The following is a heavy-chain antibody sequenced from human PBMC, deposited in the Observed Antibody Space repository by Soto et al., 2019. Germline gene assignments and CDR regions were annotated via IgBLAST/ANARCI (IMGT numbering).Heavy chain of an antibody. D-gene: IGHD3-16*02. Sequence: QVQLVQSETEVKKPGSAVTVSCKASGGTFNTYAMNWVRQAPGQGLEWMGGIIPMFDTPRYAQKFQGRVTITVDESTTTAYMELSSLRSDDTAVYYCTRSIGSGGVIGGFDYWGQGTLVTVSS. V-gene: IGHV1-69*01. J-gene: IGHJ4*02. CDR3: TRSIGSGGVIGGFDY. CDR2: IIPMFDTP. CDR1: GGTFNTYA.